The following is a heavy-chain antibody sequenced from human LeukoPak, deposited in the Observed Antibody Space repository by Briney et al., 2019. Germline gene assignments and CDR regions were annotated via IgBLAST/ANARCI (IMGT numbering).Heavy chain of an antibody. J-gene: IGHJ4*02. CDR3: ARERGSYSVTFDY. CDR1: GDSISSGSYY. Sequence: PSETLSLTCTVSGDSISSGSYYWSWIRQHPGKGLEWIGYIYYSGTTTYNPSLKSRVTISVDTSKNQFSLNLSSVTAADTAVYYCARERGSYSVTFDYWGQGTLVTASS. V-gene: IGHV4-31*03. D-gene: IGHD1-26*01. CDR2: IYYSGTT.